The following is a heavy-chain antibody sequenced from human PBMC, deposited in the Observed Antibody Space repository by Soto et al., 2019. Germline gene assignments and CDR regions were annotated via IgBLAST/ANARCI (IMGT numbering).Heavy chain of an antibody. J-gene: IGHJ4*02. CDR1: GGTFSSYA. CDR3: ASSDRITMVRGVTKTSSFDY. V-gene: IGHV1-69*13. Sequence: EASVKVSCKASGGTFSSYAISWVRQAPGQGLEWMGGIIPIFGTADYAQKFQGRVTITADESTSTAYMELSSLRSEDTAVYYCASSDRITMVRGVTKTSSFDYWGQGTLVTVSS. D-gene: IGHD3-10*01. CDR2: IIPIFGTA.